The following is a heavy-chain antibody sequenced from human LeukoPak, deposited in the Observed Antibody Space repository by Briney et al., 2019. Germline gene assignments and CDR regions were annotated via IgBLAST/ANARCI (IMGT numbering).Heavy chain of an antibody. Sequence: GGSLRLSCAASGFTVSSNYMSWVRQAPGKGLEWVSVIYSGGSTYYADSVKGRFTISRDNSKNALYLQMNSLRAEDTAVYYCARASANYYYYYMDVWGKGTTVTISS. CDR3: ARASANYYYYYMDV. V-gene: IGHV3-53*01. D-gene: IGHD3-3*01. CDR2: IYSGGST. J-gene: IGHJ6*03. CDR1: GFTVSSNY.